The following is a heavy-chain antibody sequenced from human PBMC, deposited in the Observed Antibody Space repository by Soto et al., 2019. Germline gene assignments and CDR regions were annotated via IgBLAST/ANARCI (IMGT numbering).Heavy chain of an antibody. Sequence: GESLKISCRCSGYTFSNFWIAWVRHLPGKGLEWMGIIYPGDHETRYSPSFHGKVTVSADKSINTAYLQWSSLEASDSAFYYCARSPRSSPYFDYWGQGALVTVSS. CDR3: ARSPRSSPYFDY. CDR1: GYTFSNFW. V-gene: IGHV5-51*01. J-gene: IGHJ4*02. CDR2: IYPGDHET. D-gene: IGHD6-13*01.